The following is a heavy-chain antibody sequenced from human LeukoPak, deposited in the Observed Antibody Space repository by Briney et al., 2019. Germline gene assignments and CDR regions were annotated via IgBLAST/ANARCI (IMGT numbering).Heavy chain of an antibody. Sequence: GGSLRLSCSGSGFTFDNYAMHWVRQAPGKGLEWVSLITGDGGSTSYADSVKGRFTISRDNSKNSLYLQMSSLRTEDTALYYCAKDIPDARYCSGGTCPLDYWGQGTLVTVSS. CDR2: ITGDGGST. V-gene: IGHV3-43*02. CDR1: GFTFDNYA. J-gene: IGHJ4*02. CDR3: AKDIPDARYCSGGTCPLDY. D-gene: IGHD2-15*01.